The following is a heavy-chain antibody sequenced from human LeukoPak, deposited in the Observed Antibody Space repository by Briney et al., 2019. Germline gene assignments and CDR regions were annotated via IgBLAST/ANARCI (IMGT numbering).Heavy chain of an antibody. Sequence: PGRSLRLSCAASGFTFSSYGMHWVRQAPGKGLEWVAVISYDGSNKYYADSVKGRFTISRDNSKNTLYLQMNSLRAEDTAVYYCAQGRYGSGSYYRTMPRWKDFDYWGQGTLVTVSS. J-gene: IGHJ4*02. CDR3: AQGRYGSGSYYRTMPRWKDFDY. CDR2: ISYDGSNK. CDR1: GFTFSSYG. V-gene: IGHV3-30*18. D-gene: IGHD3-10*01.